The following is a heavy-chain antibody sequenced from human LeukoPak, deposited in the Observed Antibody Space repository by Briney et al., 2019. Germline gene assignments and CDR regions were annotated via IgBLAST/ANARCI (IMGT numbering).Heavy chain of an antibody. Sequence: GGSLRLSCAASGFTFSSYSMNWVRQARGKGLEWGSSISSSSSDIYYADSVKGRFPISRDNSKNSLYLQMTRLRAEDTAVYYCARDLRIAVAGSDDYWGQGTLVTVSS. CDR2: ISSSSSDI. D-gene: IGHD6-19*01. V-gene: IGHV3-21*01. CDR3: ARDLRIAVAGSDDY. J-gene: IGHJ4*02. CDR1: GFTFSSYS.